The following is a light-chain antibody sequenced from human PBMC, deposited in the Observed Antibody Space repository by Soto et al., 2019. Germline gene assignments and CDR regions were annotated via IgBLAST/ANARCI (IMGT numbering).Light chain of an antibody. Sequence: QSALTQPRSVSGSPGQSVTISCTGTSSDVGGYNSLSWYQQHPGKAPKLMIYYVTKRPSGVPARFSGSKSGSTASLTISGLQAEDEADYYCCSYAGSHTWVFGGGTKVTVL. J-gene: IGLJ3*02. CDR2: YVT. CDR1: SSDVGGYNS. CDR3: CSYAGSHTWV. V-gene: IGLV2-11*01.